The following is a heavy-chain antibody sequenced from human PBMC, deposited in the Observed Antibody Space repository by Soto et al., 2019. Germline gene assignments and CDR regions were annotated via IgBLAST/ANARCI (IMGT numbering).Heavy chain of an antibody. CDR2: IYYSGST. V-gene: IGHV4-39*01. D-gene: IGHD3-10*01. Sequence: QLQLQESGPGLVKPSETLSLTCTVSGGSISSSSYYWGWIRQPPGKGLEWIGSIYYSGSTYYNPSLKSRVTISVDTSKNQFSLKLSSVTAADTAVYYCARHYVKKGSGSYPDYWGQGTLVTVSS. J-gene: IGHJ4*02. CDR1: GGSISSSSYY. CDR3: ARHYVKKGSGSYPDY.